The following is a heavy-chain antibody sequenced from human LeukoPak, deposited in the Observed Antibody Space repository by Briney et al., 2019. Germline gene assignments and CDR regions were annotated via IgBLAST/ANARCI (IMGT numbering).Heavy chain of an antibody. Sequence: SVKVSCKASGGTFSSYAISWVRQAPGQGLEWMGGIIPTFGTANYAQKFQGRVTITADESTSTAYMELSSLRSEDTAVYYCARGVLVTMVRGVIGFFDIWGQGTMVTVSS. J-gene: IGHJ3*02. V-gene: IGHV1-69*13. CDR3: ARGVLVTMVRGVIGFFDI. CDR2: IIPTFGTA. D-gene: IGHD3-10*01. CDR1: GGTFSSYA.